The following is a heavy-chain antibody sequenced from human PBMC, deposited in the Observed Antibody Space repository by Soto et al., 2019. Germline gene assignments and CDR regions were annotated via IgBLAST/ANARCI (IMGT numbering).Heavy chain of an antibody. Sequence: QEHLVESGGGVVQPGRSLRLSCAASGFTFSNYAIHWVRQAPGKGLEWVALISFDGGTKYYADSVKGRFTLSRDNSKNTVSVEMNSLRDDDSAVYYCARRAAADVLSVAFDMWGHVTMVIVSS. D-gene: IGHD6-13*01. CDR1: GFTFSNYA. CDR2: ISFDGGTK. J-gene: IGHJ3*02. CDR3: ARRAAADVLSVAFDM. V-gene: IGHV3-30-3*01.